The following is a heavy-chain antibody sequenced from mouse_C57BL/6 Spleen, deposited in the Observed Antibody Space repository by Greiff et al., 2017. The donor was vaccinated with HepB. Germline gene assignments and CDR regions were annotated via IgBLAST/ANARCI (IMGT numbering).Heavy chain of an antibody. V-gene: IGHV1-22*01. CDR3: ARSWLLRWSYYAMDY. CDR2: INPNNGGT. Sequence: EVQLQQSGPELVKPGASVKMSCKASGYTFTDYNMHWVKQSHGKSLEWIGYINPNNGGTSYNQKFKGKATLTVNKSSSTAYMELRSLTSEDSAVYYCARSWLLRWSYYAMDYWGQGTSVTVSS. CDR1: GYTFTDYN. D-gene: IGHD2-3*01. J-gene: IGHJ4*01.